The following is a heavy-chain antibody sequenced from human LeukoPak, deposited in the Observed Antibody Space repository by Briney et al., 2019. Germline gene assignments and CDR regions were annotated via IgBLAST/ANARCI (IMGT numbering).Heavy chain of an antibody. CDR2: ISSSSSTI. V-gene: IGHV3-48*01. Sequence: GGSLRLTCAASGFTFSSYCMNWVRQAPGKGLEWVSYISSSSSTIYYADSVKGRFTISRDNAKNLLYLQMNSLRAEDTAVYYCARKGSTYYYTFDYWDQGTLVTVSS. D-gene: IGHD3-22*01. CDR3: ARKGSTYYYTFDY. J-gene: IGHJ4*02. CDR1: GFTFSSYC.